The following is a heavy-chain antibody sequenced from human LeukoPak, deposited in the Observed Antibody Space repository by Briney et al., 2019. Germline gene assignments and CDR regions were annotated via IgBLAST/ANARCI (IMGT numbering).Heavy chain of an antibody. D-gene: IGHD3-3*01. J-gene: IGHJ4*02. CDR1: GFTVSSNY. CDR3: AREPAPRYYDFWSGFLDY. CDR2: IYSGGST. Sequence: GSLRLSCAASGFTVSSNYMSWVRQAPGKGLEWVSVIYSGGSTYYADSVKGRFTISRDNSKNTLYLQMNSLRAEDTAVYYCAREPAPRYYDFWSGFLDYWGQGTLVTVSS. V-gene: IGHV3-66*01.